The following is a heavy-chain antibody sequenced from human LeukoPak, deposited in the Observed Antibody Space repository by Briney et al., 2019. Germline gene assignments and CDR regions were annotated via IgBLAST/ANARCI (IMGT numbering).Heavy chain of an antibody. J-gene: IGHJ4*02. V-gene: IGHV5-51*01. Sequence: GESLKISCKGSEDTFTNHWIGWVRQMPGKGVEWMGIIYPGDSDTRYSPSVQGQVTISAERSISTAFLQWSSLKASDTAMYYCARSGYYYDSSGYYPDWGQGTLVTVPS. CDR3: ARSGYYYDSSGYYPD. CDR2: IYPGDSDT. D-gene: IGHD3-22*01. CDR1: EDTFTNHW.